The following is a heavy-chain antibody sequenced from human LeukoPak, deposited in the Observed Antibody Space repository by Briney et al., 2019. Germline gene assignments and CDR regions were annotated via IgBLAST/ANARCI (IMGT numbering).Heavy chain of an antibody. V-gene: IGHV3-7*01. Sequence: GGSLRLSCTASGLSFSGQWMNWVRQSPGQGLEWVANIKYDGSEKYYVDSVKGRFTISREDAKNSLSLQMDSVRPEDTAVYYCAFNKNFKYWGQGTLVIVSS. CDR2: IKYDGSEK. D-gene: IGHD1/OR15-1a*01. CDR3: AFNKNFKY. CDR1: GLSFSGQW. J-gene: IGHJ4*02.